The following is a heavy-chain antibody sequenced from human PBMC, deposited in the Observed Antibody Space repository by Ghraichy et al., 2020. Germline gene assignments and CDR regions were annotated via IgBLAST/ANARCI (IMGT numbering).Heavy chain of an antibody. J-gene: IGHJ4*02. V-gene: IGHV3-48*04. D-gene: IGHD6-13*01. CDR3: ARDSGMTAADDY. Sequence: GESLNISCAASGFIFSGYSMNWVRQAPGKGLEWISYITGSSGVIYYADSVKGRFTISRDNAKDSLYLQMNSLRGDDTAIYYCARDSGMTAADDYWGQGTLVTVSS. CDR2: ITGSSGVI. CDR1: GFIFSGYS.